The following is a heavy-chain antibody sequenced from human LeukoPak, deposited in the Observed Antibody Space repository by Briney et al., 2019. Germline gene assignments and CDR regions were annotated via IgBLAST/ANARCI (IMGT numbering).Heavy chain of an antibody. Sequence: GESLKISCKGSGYSVNNYWIGWVRQMPGKGLEWMRSIYPSDSDIRYSPSFQGQVTISADKSISTAYLQWSSLKASDTAMYYCARQEYCSGGSCYTWFDPWGQGTLVTVSS. V-gene: IGHV5-51*01. CDR3: ARQEYCSGGSCYTWFDP. CDR1: GYSVNNYW. CDR2: IYPSDSDI. D-gene: IGHD2-15*01. J-gene: IGHJ5*02.